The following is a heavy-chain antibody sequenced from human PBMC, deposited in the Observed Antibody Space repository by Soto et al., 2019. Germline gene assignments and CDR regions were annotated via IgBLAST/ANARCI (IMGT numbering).Heavy chain of an antibody. CDR2: IRGSDDST. J-gene: IGHJ4*02. Sequence: GGSLRLSCAGSGFTFSSYVMSWVRQAPGKGLEWVSGIRGSDDSTYYADSVKGRFTISRDNSKNTLYLQMNSLRADDTAVYYCAKDQGSSWYEIDYWGQGTLVTVSS. V-gene: IGHV3-23*01. D-gene: IGHD6-13*01. CDR3: AKDQGSSWYEIDY. CDR1: GFTFSSYV.